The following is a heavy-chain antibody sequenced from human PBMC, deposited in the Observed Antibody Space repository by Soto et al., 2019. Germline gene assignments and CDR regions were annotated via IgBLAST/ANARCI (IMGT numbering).Heavy chain of an antibody. CDR3: AQTIGSGSYLPY. J-gene: IGHJ4*02. V-gene: IGHV4-4*02. CDR2: IYHSGNT. Sequence: QVQLQESGPGLVKPSGTLSLTCAVSGDSISNNNWWSWVRQPPGKGLEWIGEIYHSGNTNYNPSLKSRVSMSVDKSKNQFSLNLSSVTAADTAVYYCAQTIGSGSYLPYWGQGTLVTVSS. CDR1: GDSISNNNW. D-gene: IGHD3-10*01.